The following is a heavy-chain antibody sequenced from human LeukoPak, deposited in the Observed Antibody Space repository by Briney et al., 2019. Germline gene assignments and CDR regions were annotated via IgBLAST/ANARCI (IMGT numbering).Heavy chain of an antibody. D-gene: IGHD3-9*01. CDR3: ASSATYYDILTGYLY. V-gene: IGHV3-9*01. J-gene: IGHJ4*02. Sequence: GRSLRLSCAASGFTFDDYAMHWVRQAPGKGLEWVSGISWNSGSIGYADSVKGRFTISRDNAKNSLYLQMNSLRAEDTAVYYCASSATYYDILTGYLYWGQGTLVTVSS. CDR2: ISWNSGSI. CDR1: GFTFDDYA.